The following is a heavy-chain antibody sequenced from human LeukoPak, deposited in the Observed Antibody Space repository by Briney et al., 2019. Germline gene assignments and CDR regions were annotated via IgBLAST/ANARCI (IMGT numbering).Heavy chain of an antibody. CDR1: GFTFSSYD. V-gene: IGHV3-30*02. Sequence: PGGSLRLSCAASGFTFSSYDMHWVRQAPGKGLEWVSFIGYEGVHKYYADSVKGRFTISKDNSKATLYLQMNSLRPEDTAVYYCAKDLHGGYSSDYWGQGTLVTVFS. D-gene: IGHD4-23*01. J-gene: IGHJ4*02. CDR2: IGYEGVHK. CDR3: AKDLHGGYSSDY.